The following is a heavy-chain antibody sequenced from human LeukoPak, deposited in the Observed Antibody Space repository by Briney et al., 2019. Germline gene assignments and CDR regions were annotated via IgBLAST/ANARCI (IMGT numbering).Heavy chain of an antibody. CDR3: ARGDYNDGGGYLDH. Sequence: SETLSLTCTVSGGSIFSGDYYWSWIRQPPGKGLEWIGYIYYNGITYFNPSLESRVSMSVDTSKNQFSLNLSSVTAADTAVYYCARGDYNDGGGYLDHWGQGALVTASS. CDR1: GGSIFSGDYY. D-gene: IGHD3-22*01. J-gene: IGHJ5*02. CDR2: IYYNGIT. V-gene: IGHV4-30-4*01.